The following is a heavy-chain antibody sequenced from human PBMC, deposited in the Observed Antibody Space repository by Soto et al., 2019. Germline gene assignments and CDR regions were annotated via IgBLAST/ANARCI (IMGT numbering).Heavy chain of an antibody. V-gene: IGHV4-4*02. D-gene: IGHD2-2*01. CDR3: ARVGDGIGESTRYYDH. CDR1: GVTISTSNW. CDR2: IYPTGIT. Sequence: SETLSLTCTVSGVTISTSNWWAWIRHSPGKRLEWLGEIYPTGITNFNPSLKSRLTISMDRSKNQFTLEFDSQTAADTAIYYCARVGDGIGESTRYYDHGVQAILVTVS. J-gene: IGHJ4*02.